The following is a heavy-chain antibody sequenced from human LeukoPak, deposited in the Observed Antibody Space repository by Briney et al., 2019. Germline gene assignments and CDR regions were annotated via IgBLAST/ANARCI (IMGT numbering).Heavy chain of an antibody. V-gene: IGHV1-8*01. J-gene: IGHJ6*02. D-gene: IGHD1-26*01. CDR2: MNPNSGNT. CDR1: GYTFTSYD. Sequence: ASVKVSCKASGYTFTSYDINWVRQATGQGLEWMGWMNPNSGNTGYAQKFQGRVTMTRNTSTSTAYMELSSLRSEDTAVYYCARPYSYYYGMDVWGQGTTVTVSS. CDR3: ARPYSYYYGMDV.